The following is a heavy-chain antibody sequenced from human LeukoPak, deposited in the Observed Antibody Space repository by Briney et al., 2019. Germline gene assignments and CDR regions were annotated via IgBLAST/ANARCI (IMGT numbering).Heavy chain of an antibody. Sequence: PSETLALTCAVYGGSFRVYYWSWIRQPPGKGLEWIGEINHSGSTNYNPSLKRRVTISVDTSQNQFSLKLSSVTAADTAVYYCARGLPAAVWFAAAGTNFFDYWGQGTLVTVSS. CDR3: ARGLPAAVWFAAAGTNFFDY. D-gene: IGHD6-19*01. J-gene: IGHJ4*02. CDR2: INHSGST. V-gene: IGHV4-34*01. CDR1: GGSFRVYY.